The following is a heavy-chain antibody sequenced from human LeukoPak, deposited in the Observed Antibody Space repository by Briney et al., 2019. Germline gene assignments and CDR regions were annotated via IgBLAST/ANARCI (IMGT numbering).Heavy chain of an antibody. CDR1: GFTFSSYS. J-gene: IGHJ4*02. CDR2: ISSSSNTI. CDR3: VTDTSMGGLFDY. V-gene: IGHV3-48*02. Sequence: GGSLRLSCAASGFTFSSYSMNWVRQAPGKGLEWVSYISSSSNTIYYADSVKGRFTISRDNAKNSLYLQMNSLRDEDTALYYFVTDTSMGGLFDYWGQGTLVTVSS. D-gene: IGHD5-18*01.